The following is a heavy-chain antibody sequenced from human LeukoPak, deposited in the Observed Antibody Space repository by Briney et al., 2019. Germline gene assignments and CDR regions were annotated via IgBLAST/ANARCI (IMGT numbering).Heavy chain of an antibody. CDR2: IYYSGST. J-gene: IGHJ4*02. V-gene: IGHV4-59*08. D-gene: IGHD3-3*01. CDR1: GGSTSSYY. Sequence: SETLSLTCTVSGGSTSSYYWSWIRQPPGKGLEWIGYIYYSGSTYYNPSLKSRVTISVDTSKNQFSLKLSSVTAADTAVYYCARGAVTIYDYWGQGTLVTVSS. CDR3: ARGAVTIYDY.